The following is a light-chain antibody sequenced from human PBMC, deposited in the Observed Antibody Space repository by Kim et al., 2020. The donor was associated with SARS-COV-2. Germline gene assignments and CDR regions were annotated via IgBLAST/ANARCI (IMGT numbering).Light chain of an antibody. CDR1: QSIYSC. J-gene: IGKJ4*01. CDR3: QQRSHWPT. V-gene: IGKV3-11*01. CDR2: DGS. Sequence: LSWSLGERAPPSYRASQSIYSCFAWYQQKPGQAPRLLIYDGSDRAAGIPVRFSVSGSGIDFTLTISSLEAEDFAIYYCQQRSHWPTFGGGTKLEI.